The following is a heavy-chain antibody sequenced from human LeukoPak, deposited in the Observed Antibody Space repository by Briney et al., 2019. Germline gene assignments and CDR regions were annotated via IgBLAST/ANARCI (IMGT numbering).Heavy chain of an antibody. CDR1: GVSISNGNYY. D-gene: IGHD6-13*01. CDR3: ARADIAAAGTRNWFDP. J-gene: IGHJ5*02. V-gene: IGHV4-31*03. CDR2: IYYSGST. Sequence: PSETLSLTCTVSGVSISNGNYYWSWIRQHPEKGLEWIGYIYYSGSTYYNPSLKSRVTISVDTSKNQFSLKLSSVTAADTAVYYCARADIAAAGTRNWFDPWGQGTLVTVSS.